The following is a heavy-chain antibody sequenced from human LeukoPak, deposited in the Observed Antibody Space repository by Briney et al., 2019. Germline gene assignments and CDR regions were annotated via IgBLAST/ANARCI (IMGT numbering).Heavy chain of an antibody. Sequence: PSETLSLTCTVSGGSISNYYWSWIRQPAGKGQDWIGRISASGNTNYNPSIKSRVTMSVDTSMNLFALKLSSVTAADTAVYYCARQGVATAIDYWGQGTLVTVSS. D-gene: IGHD2-21*02. V-gene: IGHV4-4*07. CDR1: GGSISNYY. CDR2: ISASGNT. J-gene: IGHJ4*02. CDR3: ARQGVATAIDY.